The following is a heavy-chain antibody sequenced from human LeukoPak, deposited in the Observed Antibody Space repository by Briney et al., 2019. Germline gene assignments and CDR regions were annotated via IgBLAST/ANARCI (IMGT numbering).Heavy chain of an antibody. J-gene: IGHJ6*02. CDR1: GYSFTSYW. V-gene: IGHV5-51*01. D-gene: IGHD2-21*02. CDR2: IYPGDSDT. CDR3: ARLKDCGGDCYSPDYYYYYGMDV. Sequence: GESLKISCKGSGYSFTSYWIGWVRQMPGKGLEWMGIIYPGDSDTRYSPSFQGQVTISADKSISTAYLQWSSLKVSDTAMYYCARLKDCGGDCYSPDYYYYYGMDVWGQGTTVTVSS.